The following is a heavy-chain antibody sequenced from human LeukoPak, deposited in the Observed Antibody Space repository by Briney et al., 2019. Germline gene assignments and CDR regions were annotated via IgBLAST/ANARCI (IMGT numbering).Heavy chain of an antibody. D-gene: IGHD5-18*01. J-gene: IGHJ4*02. CDR2: INDGGST. V-gene: IGHV4-38-2*02. Sequence: SETLSLTCTVSGYSISSTYYWGWIRQPPGKGLEWIGSINDGGSTYYDPSRKSRVTISVDTSNNQFSLKVNSVTAADTAVYYCARLGGNSYGSYYFDYWGQGTLVTASP. CDR1: GYSISSTYY. CDR3: ARLGGNSYGSYYFDY.